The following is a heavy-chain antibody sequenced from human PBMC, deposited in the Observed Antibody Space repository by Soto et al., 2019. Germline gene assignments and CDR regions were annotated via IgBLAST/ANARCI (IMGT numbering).Heavy chain of an antibody. CDR1: GGSFSGYY. J-gene: IGHJ5*02. V-gene: IGHV4-34*01. D-gene: IGHD3-10*01. Sequence: QGQLQQWGAGLLKPSETLSLTCAVYGGSFSGYYWSWIRQPPGKGLEWIGEINHSGNTNYNPSLKSRVTISVDTSKHQFSLKLSSVTAADTAVYYCARPLTLIRVWFDPWGQGTLVTVSS. CDR3: ARPLTLIRVWFDP. CDR2: INHSGNT.